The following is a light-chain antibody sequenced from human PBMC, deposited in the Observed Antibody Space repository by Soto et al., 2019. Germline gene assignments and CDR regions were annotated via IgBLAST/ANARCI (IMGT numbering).Light chain of an antibody. J-gene: IGKJ4*01. CDR3: QQRSDGPLT. Sequence: EIVLTQSPGTLSLSAGEGATVAXRASRSFRPNYLAWYQHRPGXAPRXXXYGXSSRATGSPDRLSGSGSGTDFTLTISSLEPEDFAVYYCQQRSDGPLTFGGGTKVDI. V-gene: IGKV3D-20*02. CDR2: GXS. CDR1: RSFRPNY.